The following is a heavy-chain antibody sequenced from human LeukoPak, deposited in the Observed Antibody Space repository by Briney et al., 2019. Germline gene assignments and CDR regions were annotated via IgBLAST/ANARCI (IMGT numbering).Heavy chain of an antibody. V-gene: IGHV1-69*01. J-gene: IGHJ4*02. CDR1: GGTFTSYA. D-gene: IGHD6-13*01. CDR2: IIPIFGTA. CDR3: ARAGPTRPYSSSLEAYFDY. Sequence: GASAKVSCKASGGTFTSYAIRWVRQAPGQGLEWMGGIIPIFGTANYAQKFQGRVTITADESTSTAYMELSSLRSEDTAVYYCARAGPTRPYSSSLEAYFDYWGQGTLVTVSS.